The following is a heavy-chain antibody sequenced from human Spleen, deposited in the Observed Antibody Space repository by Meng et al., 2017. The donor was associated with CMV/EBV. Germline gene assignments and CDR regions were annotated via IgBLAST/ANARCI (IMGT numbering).Heavy chain of an antibody. CDR1: GYTFTGYY. D-gene: IGHD4/OR15-4a*01. V-gene: IGHV1-2*02. CDR2: INPNSGGT. Sequence: ASGYTFTGYYMHWVRQAPGQGLEWMGWINPNSGGTNYAQKFQGRVTMTRDTSISTAYMELSRLRSDDTAVYYCARGFPMTMVARADYWGQGTLVTVSS. CDR3: ARGFPMTMVARADY. J-gene: IGHJ4*02.